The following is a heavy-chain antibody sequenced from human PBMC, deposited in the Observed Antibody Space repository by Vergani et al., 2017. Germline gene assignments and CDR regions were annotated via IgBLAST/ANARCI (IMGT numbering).Heavy chain of an antibody. CDR3: PSIARAPSGRNPPPDY. V-gene: IGHV4-34*01. J-gene: IGHJ4*02. Sequence: QVQLQEWGAGLLKTSETLSLTCGVSGGSFSDYYWSWIRQAPGMGLEWIGEVNHGGSTNYNPSLKGRVSISVDTWNNKFSLQLNSVTAADSSLYFCPSIARAPSGRNPPPDYWGQGILVTVSS. D-gene: IGHD3-10*01. CDR2: VNHGGST. CDR1: GGSFSDYY.